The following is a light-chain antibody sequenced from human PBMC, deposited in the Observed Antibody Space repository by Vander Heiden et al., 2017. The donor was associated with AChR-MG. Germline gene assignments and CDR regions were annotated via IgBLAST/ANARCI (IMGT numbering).Light chain of an antibody. CDR3: QAWDSSTYVV. J-gene: IGLJ2*01. V-gene: IGLV3-1*01. CDR1: ESGDKY. Sequence: SYELTQPPSVSVSPGQTASITFSGDESGDKYACWYQQKPGEPPVLVIYKDSKRPSGIPERFSGSNSGNTATLTISGTQAMDEADYYCQAWDSSTYVVFGGGTKLTVL. CDR2: KDS.